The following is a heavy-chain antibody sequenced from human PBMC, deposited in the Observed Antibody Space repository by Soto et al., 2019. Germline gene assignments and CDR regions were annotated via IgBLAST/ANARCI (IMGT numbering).Heavy chain of an antibody. J-gene: IGHJ4*02. V-gene: IGHV1-24*01. D-gene: IGHD2-2*01. CDR2: FDPEDGET. CDR1: GYTLTELS. Sequence: ASVKVSCKVSGYTLTELSMHWVRQAPGKGLEWMGGFDPEDGETIYAQKFQGRVTMTEDTSTDTAYVELSSLRSEDTAVYYCAAVVPAAFNFDYWGQGTLVTVFS. CDR3: AAVVPAAFNFDY.